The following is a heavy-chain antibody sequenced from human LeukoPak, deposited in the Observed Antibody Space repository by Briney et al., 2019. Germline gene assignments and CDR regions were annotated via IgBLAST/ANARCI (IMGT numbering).Heavy chain of an antibody. CDR1: GFSLSTSGVG. V-gene: IGHV2-5*02. J-gene: IGHJ3*01. Sequence: SGPTLVNPTQTLTLTCTFSGFSLSTSGVGVGWIRQPPGKALEWLALIYWDDNKRYSPSLRSRLTITKDTSKNQVLLTITNMDPADTATYFCATGGDGRYYQAYDFWGQGTMVTVSS. CDR2: IYWDDNK. D-gene: IGHD3-10*01. CDR3: ATGGDGRYYQAYDF.